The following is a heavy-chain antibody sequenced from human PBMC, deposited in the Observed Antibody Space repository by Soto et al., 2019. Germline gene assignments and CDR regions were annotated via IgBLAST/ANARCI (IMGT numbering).Heavy chain of an antibody. CDR2: IYHSGST. V-gene: IGHV4-30-4*01. CDR1: GVSISSGDYY. Sequence: QVQLRESGPGLVKPSQTLSLTCSVSGVSISSGDYYWSWIRQSPGRGLEWIAYIYHSGSTYYSPSLKSRVTVSINMSKNQFSLRLTSVTAADTATYYCAVNSGNYHFDNWGQGTLVTVSS. J-gene: IGHJ4*02. CDR3: AVNSGNYHFDN. D-gene: IGHD1-26*01.